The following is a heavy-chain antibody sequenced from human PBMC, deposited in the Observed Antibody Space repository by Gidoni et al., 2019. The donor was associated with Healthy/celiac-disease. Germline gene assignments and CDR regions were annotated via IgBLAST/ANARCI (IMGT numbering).Heavy chain of an antibody. V-gene: IGHV3-33*01. CDR2: IWYDGSNK. D-gene: IGHD3-10*01. Sequence: GLEWVAVIWYDGSNKYYADSVKGRFTISRDNSKNTLYLQMNSLRAEDTAVYYCARSRITMVRGVIIGGGDYYYGMDVWGQGTTVTVSS. CDR3: ARSRITMVRGVIIGGGDYYYGMDV. J-gene: IGHJ6*02.